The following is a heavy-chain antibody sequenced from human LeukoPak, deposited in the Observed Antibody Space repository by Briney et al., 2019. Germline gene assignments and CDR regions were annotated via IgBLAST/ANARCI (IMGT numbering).Heavy chain of an antibody. CDR3: ARDRGLSIAVAGTLDY. V-gene: IGHV3-30*04. CDR1: GFTFSSYA. CDR2: ISYDGSNK. J-gene: IGHJ4*02. Sequence: GGSLRLSCAASGFTFSSYAMHWVRQAPGKGLEWVAVISYDGSNKYYADSVKGRFTISRDNSKNTLYLQMNSLRAEDTAVYYCARDRGLSIAVAGTLDYWGQGTLVTVSS. D-gene: IGHD6-19*01.